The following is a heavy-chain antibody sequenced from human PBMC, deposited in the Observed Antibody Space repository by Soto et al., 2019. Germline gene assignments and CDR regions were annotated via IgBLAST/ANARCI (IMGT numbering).Heavy chain of an antibody. V-gene: IGHV4-39*01. CDR3: ARHNCSGGSCYSGHWFDP. J-gene: IGHJ5*02. CDR2: IYYSGST. Sequence: PSETLSLSCTVSGGSISSSSYYWGWIRQTPGKGLEWIGSIYYSGSTYYNPSLKSRVTISVDTSKNQFSLKLSSVTAADTAVYYCARHNCSGGSCYSGHWFDPWGQGTLVTVSS. CDR1: GGSISSSSYY. D-gene: IGHD2-15*01.